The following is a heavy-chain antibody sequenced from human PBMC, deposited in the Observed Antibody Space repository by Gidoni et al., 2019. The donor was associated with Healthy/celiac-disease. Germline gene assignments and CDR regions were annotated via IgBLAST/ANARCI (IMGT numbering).Heavy chain of an antibody. CDR2: ISGSGGST. D-gene: IGHD3-22*01. CDR1: GFTFSSYA. CDR3: AKRGGYYDSSGYH. Sequence: EVQPLESGGGLVQPGGSLRLSCSASGFTFSSYAMSWVRQAPGKGLEWVSAISGSGGSTYYADSVKGRFTISRDNSKNTLYLQMNSLRAEDTAVYYCAKRGGYYDSSGYHWGQGTLVTVSS. J-gene: IGHJ4*02. V-gene: IGHV3-23*01.